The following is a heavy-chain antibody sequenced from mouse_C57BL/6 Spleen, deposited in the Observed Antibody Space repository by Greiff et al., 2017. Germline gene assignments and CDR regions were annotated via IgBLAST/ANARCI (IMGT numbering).Heavy chain of an antibody. D-gene: IGHD1-1*01. CDR3: ARSYYGSKLPLRFDY. CDR1: GYTFTSYW. CDR2: IHPNSGST. J-gene: IGHJ2*01. V-gene: IGHV1-64*01. Sequence: QVQLKQPGAELVKPGASVKLSCKASGYTFTSYWMHWVKQRPGQGLEWIGMIHPNSGSTNYNEKFKSKATLTVDKSSSTAYMQLSSLTSEDSAVYYCARSYYGSKLPLRFDYWGQGTTLTVSS.